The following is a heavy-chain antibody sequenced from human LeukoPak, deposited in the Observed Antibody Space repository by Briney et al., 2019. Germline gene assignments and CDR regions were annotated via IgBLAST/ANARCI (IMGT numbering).Heavy chain of an antibody. CDR2: ISYDGSNK. CDR1: GFTFSSYG. D-gene: IGHD6-19*01. Sequence: PGGSLRLSCAASGFTFSSYGMHWVRQAPGKGLEWVAVISYDGSNKYYADSVKGRFTISRDNSKNTLYLQMNSLRAEDTAVYYCAPFSYSSGWYINWGQGTLVTVSS. CDR3: APFSYSSGWYIN. V-gene: IGHV3-30*03. J-gene: IGHJ4*02.